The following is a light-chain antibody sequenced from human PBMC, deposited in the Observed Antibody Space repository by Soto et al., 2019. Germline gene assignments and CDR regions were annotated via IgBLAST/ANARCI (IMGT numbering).Light chain of an antibody. CDR1: QNVTIKY. CDR3: QQYGSSSMYT. Sequence: EIVLTQSPGTLSLSPGEGATLSCRASQNVTIKYLAWYQQRPGQTPRLLIYGTSRRAAGIPDRFSGSGSGTDFTLTISRLEPEDFAVYSCQQYGSSSMYTFGQGTKLEIK. J-gene: IGKJ2*01. CDR2: GTS. V-gene: IGKV3-20*01.